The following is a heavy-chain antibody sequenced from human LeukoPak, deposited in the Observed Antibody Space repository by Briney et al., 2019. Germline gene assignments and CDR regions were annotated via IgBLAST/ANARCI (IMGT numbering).Heavy chain of an antibody. CDR1: GYTFITYG. J-gene: IGHJ4*02. V-gene: IGHV1-18*01. CDR2: ISTYSGNT. CDR3: ARGVAYGDYSY. Sequence: ASVKVSCKASGYTFITYGISWVRQAPGQGLEWMGWISTYSGNTNYAQKLQGRVTMTTDTSTSTAYMELRSLRSDDTAVYYCARGVAYGDYSYWGQGTLVTVSS. D-gene: IGHD4-17*01.